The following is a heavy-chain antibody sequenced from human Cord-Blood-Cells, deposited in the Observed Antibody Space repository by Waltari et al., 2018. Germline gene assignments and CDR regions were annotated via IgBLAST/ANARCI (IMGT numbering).Heavy chain of an antibody. CDR3: AGGRRTGDLFC. D-gene: IGHD7-27*01. Sequence: QVLLVQSGAEVKKPGSSVKVSCKASGGTFSSAAISWVRQSPGQGLGWMGGIIPIRGIANYAQKFQVRVTMTADKATSTAYMELSSRRCEDTAVYYCAGGRRTGDLFCWGQGTLVTVSS. V-gene: IGHV1-69*10. J-gene: IGHJ4*02. CDR2: IIPIRGIA. CDR1: GGTFSSAA.